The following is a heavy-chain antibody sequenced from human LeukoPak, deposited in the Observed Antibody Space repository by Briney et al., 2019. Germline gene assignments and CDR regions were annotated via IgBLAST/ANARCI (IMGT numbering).Heavy chain of an antibody. CDR1: GGSISSYY. V-gene: IGHV4-59*08. D-gene: IGHD3-10*01. CDR3: ARQAVIMTRYDEDWFDP. J-gene: IGHJ5*02. Sequence: SETLSLTCTVSGGSISSYYWSWIRQPPGKGLEWIGYISYSGSTDYNPSLQSRVTISLDTSKNQFSLKLSSVTAADTAVYYCARQAVIMTRYDEDWFDPWGQGTLVTVSS. CDR2: ISYSGST.